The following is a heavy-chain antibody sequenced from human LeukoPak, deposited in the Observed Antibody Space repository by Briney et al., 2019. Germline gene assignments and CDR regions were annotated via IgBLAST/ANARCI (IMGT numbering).Heavy chain of an antibody. J-gene: IGHJ3*02. V-gene: IGHV3-7*01. CDR3: ARARSSYGYGDAFDI. D-gene: IGHD5-18*01. CDR1: GFSFSNYW. CDR2: IKQDGSET. Sequence: GGSLRLSCAASGFSFSNYWMSWVRQAPGKGLGWVANIKQDGSETYYGDSVKGRFTISRDNSKNTLYLQMNSLRAEDTAVYYCARARSSYGYGDAFDIWGQGTMVTVSS.